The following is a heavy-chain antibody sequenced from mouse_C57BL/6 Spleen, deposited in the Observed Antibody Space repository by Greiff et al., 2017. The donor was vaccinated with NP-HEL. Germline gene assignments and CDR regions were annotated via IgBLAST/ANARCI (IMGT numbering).Heavy chain of an antibody. CDR1: GYAFSSYW. CDR2: IYPGDGDT. J-gene: IGHJ1*03. CDR3: ARGSYYDYDGYFDV. D-gene: IGHD2-4*01. Sequence: VQLQQSGAELVKPGASVKISCKASGYAFSSYWMNWVKQRPGKGLEWIGQIYPGDGDTNYNGKFKGKATLTADKSSSTAYMQLSSLTSEDSAVYFCARGSYYDYDGYFDVWAQGPRSPSPQ. V-gene: IGHV1-80*01.